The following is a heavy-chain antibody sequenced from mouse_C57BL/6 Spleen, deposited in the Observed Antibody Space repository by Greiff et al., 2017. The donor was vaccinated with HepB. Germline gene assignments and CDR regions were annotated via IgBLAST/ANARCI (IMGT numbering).Heavy chain of an antibody. CDR2: IDPSDSET. V-gene: IGHV1-52*01. CDR3: ARSKTPYYGSFDY. D-gene: IGHD1-1*01. J-gene: IGHJ2*01. CDR1: GYTFTSYW. Sequence: QVQLQQPGAELVRPGSSVKLSCKASGYTFTSYWMHWVKQRPIQGLEWIGNIDPSDSETHYNQKFKDKATLTVDKSSSTAYMQLSSLTSEDSAVYYCARSKTPYYGSFDYWGQGTTLTVSS.